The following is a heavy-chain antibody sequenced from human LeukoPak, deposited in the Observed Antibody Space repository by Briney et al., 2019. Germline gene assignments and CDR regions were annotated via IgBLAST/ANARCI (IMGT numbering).Heavy chain of an antibody. J-gene: IGHJ3*02. CDR3: ARGPDGCDSSGYYSGAFDI. Sequence: ASVKVSCKVSGYTLTELSMHWVRQAPGKGLEWMGGFDPEDGETIYAQKFQGRVTMTEDTSTDTAYMELSSLRSEDTAVYYCARGPDGCDSSGYYSGAFDIWGQGTMVTVSS. CDR1: GYTLTELS. CDR2: FDPEDGET. D-gene: IGHD3-22*01. V-gene: IGHV1-24*01.